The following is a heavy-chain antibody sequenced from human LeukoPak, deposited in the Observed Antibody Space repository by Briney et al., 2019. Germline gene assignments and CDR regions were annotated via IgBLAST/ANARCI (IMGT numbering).Heavy chain of an antibody. CDR3: AREVTTPSPGAFDI. Sequence: KPGGSLRLSCAASGFTFSSYSMNWVRQAPGKGLEWVSSISSSSSYIYYAASVKGRFTISRDNAKNSLYLQMNSLRAEDTAVYYCAREVTTPSPGAFDIWGQGTMVTVSS. CDR2: ISSSSSYI. V-gene: IGHV3-21*01. D-gene: IGHD4-17*01. J-gene: IGHJ3*02. CDR1: GFTFSSYS.